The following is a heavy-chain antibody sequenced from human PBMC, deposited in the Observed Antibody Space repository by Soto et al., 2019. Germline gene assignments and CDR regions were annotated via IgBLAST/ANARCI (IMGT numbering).Heavy chain of an antibody. V-gene: IGHV4-59*01. D-gene: IGHD4-17*01. CDR3: ARIKDLYGGNSGVLNWFDP. Sequence: SETLSLTYTVSGGSISSYYWSWIRQPPGKGLEWIGYIYYSGSTNYNPSLKSRVTISVDTSKNQFSLKLSSVTAADTAVYYCARIKDLYGGNSGVLNWFDPWGQGTLVTVSS. J-gene: IGHJ5*02. CDR1: GGSISSYY. CDR2: IYYSGST.